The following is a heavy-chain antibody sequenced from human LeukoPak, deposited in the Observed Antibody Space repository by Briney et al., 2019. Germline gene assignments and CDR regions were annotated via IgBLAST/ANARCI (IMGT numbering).Heavy chain of an antibody. CDR1: GFSFSNYG. CDR2: TQFDGNKK. CDR3: TRRVGRYSYSYDN. V-gene: IGHV3-30*02. D-gene: IGHD5-18*01. J-gene: IGHJ4*02. Sequence: GGSLRLSCAASGFSFSNYGMHWVRQAPGKGLEWVAFTQFDGNKKYYADSVKGRFTISRDDSRNTAYLQMNSLKTEDTTVYYCTRRVGRYSYSYDNWGQGTLVTVSS.